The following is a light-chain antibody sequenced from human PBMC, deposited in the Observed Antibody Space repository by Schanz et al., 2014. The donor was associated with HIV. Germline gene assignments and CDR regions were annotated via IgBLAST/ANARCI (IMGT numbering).Light chain of an antibody. CDR2: DAS. V-gene: IGKV3-11*01. J-gene: IGKJ3*01. CDR3: QQYSNWPPEFT. Sequence: EVVLTQSPVTLSLSPGERATLSCRASQSVGKYLAWYQQRPGQAPRLLIYDASNRATGVPARFSGSGSETDFTLTISSLETEDFAVYYCQQYSNWPPEFTFGPGTKVDIK. CDR1: QSVGKY.